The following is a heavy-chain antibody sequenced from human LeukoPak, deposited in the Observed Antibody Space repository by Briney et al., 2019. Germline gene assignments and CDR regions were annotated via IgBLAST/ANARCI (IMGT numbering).Heavy chain of an antibody. CDR1: GYTFTGYY. CDR2: INPNSGGA. CDR3: ARGTTIFGVAPPDY. J-gene: IGHJ4*02. Sequence: ASVKVSCKASGYTFTGYYIHWVRQAPGQGLEWMGWINPNSGGANYAQKFQGSITMTRDTSISTAYMELSRLRSDDTAVYYCARGTTIFGVAPPDYWGQGTLVTVSP. V-gene: IGHV1-2*02. D-gene: IGHD3-3*01.